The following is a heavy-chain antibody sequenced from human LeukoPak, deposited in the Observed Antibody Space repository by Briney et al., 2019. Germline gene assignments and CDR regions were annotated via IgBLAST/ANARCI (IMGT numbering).Heavy chain of an antibody. V-gene: IGHV4-59*01. D-gene: IGHD5-18*01. CDR3: ASADTAMVHYY. CDR2: IYYSGST. CDR1: GGSISSYY. Sequence: PSGTLSLTCTVSGGSISSYYWSWIRQPPGKGLEWIGYIYYSGSTNYNPSLKSRVTISVDTSKNQFSLKLSSVTAADTAVYYCASADTAMVHYYWGQGTLVTVSS. J-gene: IGHJ4*02.